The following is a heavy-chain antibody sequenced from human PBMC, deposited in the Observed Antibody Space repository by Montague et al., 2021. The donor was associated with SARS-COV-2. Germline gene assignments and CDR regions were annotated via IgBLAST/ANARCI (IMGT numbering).Heavy chain of an antibody. Sequence: SETLSLTCTVSGGSISTYYWSWIRQPAGKGLEWIGRIYTNETTNYNPSLKSRVTMSVDRSTNQFSLRLNSVTAADSAVYYCARSPHIAGSGWSYYFDNWGQGTLVTVSA. CDR3: ARSPHIAGSGWSYYFDN. CDR1: GGSISTYY. D-gene: IGHD6-19*01. V-gene: IGHV4-4*07. CDR2: IYTNETT. J-gene: IGHJ4*02.